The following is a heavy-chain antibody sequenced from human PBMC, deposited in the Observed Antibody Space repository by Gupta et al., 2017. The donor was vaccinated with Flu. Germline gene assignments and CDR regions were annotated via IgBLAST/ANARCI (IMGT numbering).Heavy chain of an antibody. CDR2: MYSGGST. J-gene: IGHJ4*02. D-gene: IGHD1-1*01. V-gene: IGHV3-53*01. CDR1: GFTVSSNY. CDR3: ARVWGTTSRSHFDS. Sequence: EVQLVESGGDLVHPGGSLRLSCAASGFTVSSNYMTWVRQAPGKGLEWVSVMYSGGSTYYAKSVKGRFTISRDNSKNTLYLQMNNLRAEDTAVYYCARVWGTTSRSHFDSWGQGTLVTVSS.